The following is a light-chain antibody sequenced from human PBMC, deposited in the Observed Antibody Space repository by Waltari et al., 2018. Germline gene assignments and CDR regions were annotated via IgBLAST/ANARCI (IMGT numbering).Light chain of an antibody. Sequence: QSALTQPRSVSGSPGQSVTFPCTGTASDLRAYYYLSWYQQHPGKAPKVLIYDVSKRPSGVPDRFSGSKSGNTASLTISGLQAEDEADYYCCSYAGSFTFIFGGGTKLTVL. CDR3: CSYAGSFTFI. CDR1: ASDLRAYYY. CDR2: DVS. J-gene: IGLJ2*01. V-gene: IGLV2-11*01.